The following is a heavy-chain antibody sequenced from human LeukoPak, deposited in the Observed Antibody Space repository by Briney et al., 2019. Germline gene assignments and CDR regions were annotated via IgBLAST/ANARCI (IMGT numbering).Heavy chain of an antibody. J-gene: IGHJ6*03. Sequence: GASGKVSCKASGYTFNNYDINWVRQAAGQGLEWMGRLDPYSSDTAYGQNFQGRVTMTRNTSINTAYLELNSLRSEDTAVYYCARSRRGYYMDVWGRGTTVTVAS. CDR3: ARSRRGYYMDV. CDR2: LDPYSSDT. V-gene: IGHV1-8*02. CDR1: GYTFNNYD.